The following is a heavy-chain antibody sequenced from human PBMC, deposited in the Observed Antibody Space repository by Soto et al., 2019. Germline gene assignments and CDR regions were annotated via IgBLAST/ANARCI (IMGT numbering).Heavy chain of an antibody. CDR1: GGSISNRNYY. D-gene: IGHD4-17*01. CDR2: IYYSGST. V-gene: IGHV4-39*01. Sequence: SETLSLTCTGSGGSISNRNYYWGWIRQPPGKDLEWIGSIYYSGSTYYNPSLKSRVAISVDTSKNQFSLNLSSVTAADTAVYYFSCHSSLRSHTSAFDICGQRTMATVTS. CDR3: SCHSSLRSHTSAFDI. J-gene: IGHJ3*02.